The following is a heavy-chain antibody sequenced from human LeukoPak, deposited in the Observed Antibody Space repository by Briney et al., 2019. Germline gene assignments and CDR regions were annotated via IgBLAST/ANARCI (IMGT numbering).Heavy chain of an antibody. D-gene: IGHD6-19*01. CDR3: ARDGGSDQYYSDN. J-gene: IGHJ4*02. CDR1: GASISRPYW. V-gene: IGHV4-4*02. Sequence: PSETLSLTCGVSGASISRPYWWSWVRQPPGKGLEFIAEISHSGATHYNPSLKSRVFISIDKSKNHVFLTLSSMTAADTAMYYCARDGGSDQYYSDNWGQGTLVTVSS. CDR2: ISHSGAT.